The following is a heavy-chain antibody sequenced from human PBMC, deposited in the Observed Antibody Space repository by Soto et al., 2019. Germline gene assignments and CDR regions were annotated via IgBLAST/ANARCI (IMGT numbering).Heavy chain of an antibody. Sequence: GGSLRLSCAASGFTFSSYSMNWVRQAPGRGLEWVSSISSSSSYIYYADSVRGRFTISRDNAKNSLYLQMNSLTVEDTAVYFCARESDEWELDYWGQGTLVTVSS. CDR3: ARESDEWELDY. CDR1: GFTFSSYS. V-gene: IGHV3-21*06. CDR2: ISSSSSYI. D-gene: IGHD1-26*01. J-gene: IGHJ4*02.